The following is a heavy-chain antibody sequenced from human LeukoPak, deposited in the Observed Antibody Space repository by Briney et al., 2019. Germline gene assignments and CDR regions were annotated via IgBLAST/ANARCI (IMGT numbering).Heavy chain of an antibody. J-gene: IGHJ3*02. CDR1: GFTFSDYY. Sequence: GGSLRLSCAASGFTFSDYYMSWIRQAPGKGLERVSYISSSGSTIYYADSVKGRFTISRDNAKNSLYLQMNSLRAEDTAVYYCARAAYSDILTGSDAFDIWGQGTMVTVSS. CDR2: ISSSGSTI. V-gene: IGHV3-11*04. CDR3: ARAAYSDILTGSDAFDI. D-gene: IGHD3-9*01.